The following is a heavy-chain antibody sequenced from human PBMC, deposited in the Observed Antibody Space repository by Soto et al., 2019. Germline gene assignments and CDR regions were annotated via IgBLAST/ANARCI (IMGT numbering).Heavy chain of an antibody. CDR2: MSHSGGT. Sequence: QVQLQQWGAGLLKPSETLSLTCAVFGGSVNSGNYYWSWIRQPPGKGLEWIGEMSHSGGTHFNPCHKSRVTLSVDTSTNQFSLKMSSVTAADTALYYWARVERGTATTVVDAFDIWGPGTRVTVSS. J-gene: IGHJ3*02. V-gene: IGHV4-34*01. D-gene: IGHD1-1*01. CDR1: GGSVNSGNYY. CDR3: ARVERGTATTVVDAFDI.